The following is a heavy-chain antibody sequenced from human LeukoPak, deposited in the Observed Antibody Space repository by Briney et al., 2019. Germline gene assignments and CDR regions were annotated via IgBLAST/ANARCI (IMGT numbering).Heavy chain of an antibody. D-gene: IGHD2-15*01. V-gene: IGHV1-69*01. CDR1: GGTFSSYA. J-gene: IGHJ6*03. CDR2: IIPIFGTA. Sequence: GASEKVSCKASGGTFSSYAISWVRQAPGQGLEWMGGIIPIFGTANYAQKFQGRVTITADESTSTAYMELSSLRSEDTAVYYCARDSRYCSGGSCYSARYYYYYMDVWGKGTTVTVSS. CDR3: ARDSRYCSGGSCYSARYYYYYMDV.